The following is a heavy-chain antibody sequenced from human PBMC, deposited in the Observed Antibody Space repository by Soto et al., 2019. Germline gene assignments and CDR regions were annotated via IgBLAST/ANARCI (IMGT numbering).Heavy chain of an antibody. CDR3: AREGSLRFLEWRPDYYYYGMDV. CDR1: GGTFSSYA. J-gene: IGHJ6*02. Sequence: RASVKVSCKASGGTFSSYAISWVRQAPGQGLEWMGGIIPIFGTANYAQKFQGRVTITADESTSTAYMELSSLRSEDTAVYYCAREGSLRFLEWRPDYYYYGMDVWGQGTTVTVSS. CDR2: IIPIFGTA. V-gene: IGHV1-69*13. D-gene: IGHD3-3*01.